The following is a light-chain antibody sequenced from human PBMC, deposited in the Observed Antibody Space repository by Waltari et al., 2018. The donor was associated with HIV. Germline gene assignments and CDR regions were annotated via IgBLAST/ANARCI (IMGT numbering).Light chain of an antibody. J-gene: IGLJ2*01. V-gene: IGLV2-23*01. CDR1: ISDVGSYNF. CDR3: CSYAGSSTYVV. CDR2: EGD. Sequence: QSALTQPASVSGSPGPSITISCTGTISDVGSYNFVSWYQQHPGNAPKLIIYEGDKLPSGVSYRFSGSKSGSTASLTISGLQAEDEAYYYCCSYAGSSTYVVFGGGTQLTVL.